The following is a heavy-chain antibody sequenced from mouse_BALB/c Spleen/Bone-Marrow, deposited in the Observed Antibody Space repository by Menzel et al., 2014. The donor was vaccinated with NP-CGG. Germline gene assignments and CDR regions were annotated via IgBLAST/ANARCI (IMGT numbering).Heavy chain of an antibody. CDR3: ASSSFAY. V-gene: IGHV2-9*02. CDR2: IWAGGST. CDR1: GFSLTSYG. J-gene: IGHJ3*01. D-gene: IGHD6-1*01. Sequence: VNVVESGPGLVAPSQSLSITCTVSGFSLTSYGVHWVRQPPGKGLEWLGVIWAGGSTNYNSALMSRLSISKDNSKSQVFLKMNSLQTDDTAMYYCASSSFAYWGQGTLVTVSA.